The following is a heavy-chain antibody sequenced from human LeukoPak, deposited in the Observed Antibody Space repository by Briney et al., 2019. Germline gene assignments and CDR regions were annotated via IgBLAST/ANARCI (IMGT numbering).Heavy chain of an antibody. J-gene: IGHJ4*02. CDR3: AKDISYYQPWGNDY. Sequence: GRSLRLSCVGSGFTFNRYGIHWVRQAPGKGLEWVAVISYDGTTEFYGDTVKGRFTISRDNVKNTVFLHMNSLGGEDTAVYYCAKDISYYQPWGNDYWGQGTLVTVSS. CDR2: ISYDGTTE. V-gene: IGHV3-30*18. CDR1: GFTFNRYG. D-gene: IGHD2-2*01.